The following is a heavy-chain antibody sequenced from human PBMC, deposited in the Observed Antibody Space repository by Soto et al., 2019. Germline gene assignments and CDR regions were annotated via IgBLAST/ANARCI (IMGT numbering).Heavy chain of an antibody. Sequence: QVHLVQSGAEVKKPGSSVKVSCNPSGGIFNSYGISWVRQGPGQGLQWMGGINPLLGSTNYAEKFRARPAISADDSRTTVYMELNNLRPEDTATYFCAKIRGGVYSTWGQGTLVTVSS. CDR1: GGIFNSYG. CDR3: AKIRGGVYST. V-gene: IGHV1-69*11. J-gene: IGHJ5*02. CDR2: INPLLGST. D-gene: IGHD3-10*01.